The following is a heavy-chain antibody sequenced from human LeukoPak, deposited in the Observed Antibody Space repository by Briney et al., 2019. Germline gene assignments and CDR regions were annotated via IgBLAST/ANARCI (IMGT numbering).Heavy chain of an antibody. CDR3: ARAGIVGASYIDY. D-gene: IGHD1-26*01. CDR1: GFTFSNHG. CDR2: ISPSADIK. V-gene: IGHV3-23*01. J-gene: IGHJ4*02. Sequence: GGTLRLSCAASGFTFSNHGMNWVRQAPGKGLEWVSGISPSADIKYYADSVKGRFTISRGNSKNTLYLQMNSLRAEDTAVYYCARAGIVGASYIDYWGQGTLVTVSS.